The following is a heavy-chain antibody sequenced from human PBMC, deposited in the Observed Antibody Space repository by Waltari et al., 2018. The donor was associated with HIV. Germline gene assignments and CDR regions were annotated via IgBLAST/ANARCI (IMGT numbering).Heavy chain of an antibody. CDR2: INHHEFT. V-gene: IGHV4-34*01. Sequence: QVQLQQWGAGILKPSETLSLTCAVYGGSFSGYYWSWIRQSPGRGLEWIGEINHHEFTKYNPSLKSRVTIAVDTSKNQFSLKVTSVTAADTAIYYCARLYGRDSSGYYSYYYHGIDVWGRGTTVTVSS. J-gene: IGHJ6*02. CDR1: GGSFSGYY. CDR3: ARLYGRDSSGYYSYYYHGIDV. D-gene: IGHD3-22*01.